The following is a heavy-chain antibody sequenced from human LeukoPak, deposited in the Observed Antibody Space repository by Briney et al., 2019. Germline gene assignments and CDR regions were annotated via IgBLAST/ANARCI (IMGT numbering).Heavy chain of an antibody. CDR1: GFTFSSYS. D-gene: IGHD2-8*02. CDR3: TRVQAGRSGLMDV. V-gene: IGHV3-74*01. Sequence: GGSLRLSCAASGFTFSSYSMNWVRQAPGEGLVWVSRIDPDGSTTNYAESVKGRFTTSRDNAKNTMYLQMNSLRAEDTALYYCTRVQAGRSGLMDVWGRGTTVTVSS. J-gene: IGHJ6*02. CDR2: IDPDGSTT.